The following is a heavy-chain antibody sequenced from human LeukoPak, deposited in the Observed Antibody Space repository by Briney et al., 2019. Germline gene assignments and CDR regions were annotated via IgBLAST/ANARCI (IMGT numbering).Heavy chain of an antibody. Sequence: SETLSLTCTVSGGSISSYYWNWIRQPPGRGLEWLGDIHYSGSTNYNPSLKSRVTISMDTSKNQFSLKLNSVTAADTAVYYCARGSPHDFWSGYYESGFDPWGQGTLVTVSS. CDR1: GGSISSYY. CDR3: ARGSPHDFWSGYYESGFDP. V-gene: IGHV4-59*01. D-gene: IGHD3-3*01. J-gene: IGHJ5*02. CDR2: IHYSGST.